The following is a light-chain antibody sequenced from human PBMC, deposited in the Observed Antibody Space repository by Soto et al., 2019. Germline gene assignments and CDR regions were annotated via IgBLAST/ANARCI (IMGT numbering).Light chain of an antibody. CDR2: DVS. V-gene: IGLV2-14*03. J-gene: IGLJ1*01. Sequence: QSVLTQPASVSGSPGQLITISCTGTISDVGGYNYVSWYQQHPGKAPKLMTFDVSNRPSGVSNRFSGSKSGYTASLTISGLQAEDEADYYCSSYTSSSTYVFGTGTKVTVL. CDR1: ISDVGGYNY. CDR3: SSYTSSSTYV.